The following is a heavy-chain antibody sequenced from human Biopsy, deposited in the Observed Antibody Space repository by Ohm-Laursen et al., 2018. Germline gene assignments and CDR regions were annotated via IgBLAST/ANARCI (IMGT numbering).Heavy chain of an antibody. CDR3: ASVVLGPTNDAFDL. CDR1: GGDINNYY. D-gene: IGHD3-22*01. V-gene: IGHV4-4*07. CDR2: IYPGGST. Sequence: SDTLSLTWNVSGGDINNYYWSWIRQPAGKGLEWIGRIYPGGSTNHNPSLKSRVTMSVDTSKKQLSLRLRSVTAADTAMYYCASVVLGPTNDAFDLWGQGTMVVVSS. J-gene: IGHJ3*01.